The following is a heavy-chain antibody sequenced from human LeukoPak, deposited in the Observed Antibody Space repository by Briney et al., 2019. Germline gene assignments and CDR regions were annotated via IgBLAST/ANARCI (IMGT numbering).Heavy chain of an antibody. J-gene: IGHJ4*02. V-gene: IGHV3-15*07. D-gene: IGHD3-3*01. CDR2: IKSKTDGGTT. CDR1: GFTFSNAW. CDR3: TTDAQYYDFWSGYQAIDY. Sequence: GGSLRLSCAASGFTFSNAWMNWVRQAPGKGLEWVGRIKSKTDGGTTDYAAPVKGRFTISRDDSKNTLYLQMNSLKTEDTAVYYCTTDAQYYDFWSGYQAIDYWGQGTLATVSS.